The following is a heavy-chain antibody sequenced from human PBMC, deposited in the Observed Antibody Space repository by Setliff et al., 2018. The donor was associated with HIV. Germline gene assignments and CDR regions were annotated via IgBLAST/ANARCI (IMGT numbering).Heavy chain of an antibody. Sequence: ASVKVSCKASGGTFSSYAINWVRQAPGQGLEWLGGIIPIFETTNYAQKFQGRVTITADKSTSTIYMELSSLRSDDTAVYYCARGQGVHFWVNDAFDIWGQGTMVTV. CDR3: ARGQGVHFWVNDAFDI. V-gene: IGHV1-69*06. J-gene: IGHJ3*02. CDR2: IIPIFETT. CDR1: GGTFSSYA. D-gene: IGHD3-10*01.